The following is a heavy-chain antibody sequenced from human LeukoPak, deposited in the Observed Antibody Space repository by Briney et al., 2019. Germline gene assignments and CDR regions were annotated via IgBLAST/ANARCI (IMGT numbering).Heavy chain of an antibody. CDR2: IYHRGST. V-gene: IGHV4-34*01. J-gene: IGHJ3*02. CDR1: GGSFSGYY. CDR3: ARDLFHYGSGWGDLFDI. Sequence: SETLSLTCAVYGGSFSGYYWSWIRQPPGKGLEWVGSIYHRGSTYYNPSLKSRVTISVDTSKNQFSLKLSSVTAADTAVYYCARDLFHYGSGWGDLFDIWGQGTMVTVSS. D-gene: IGHD2-15*01.